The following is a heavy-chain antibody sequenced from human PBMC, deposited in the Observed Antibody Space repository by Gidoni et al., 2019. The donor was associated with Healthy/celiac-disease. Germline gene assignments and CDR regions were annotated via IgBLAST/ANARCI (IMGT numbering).Heavy chain of an antibody. D-gene: IGHD1-26*01. Sequence: QVQLVQSGAEVKKPGASVKVSCKASGYTFTNYGISWVRQAPGQGLEWMGWISAYNGNTNYAQNVQGRVTMTTDTSTSRAYMELRSLRSDDTAVYYCAREGIYSGSPSAFDIWGQGTMVTVSS. CDR2: ISAYNGNT. CDR3: AREGIYSGSPSAFDI. V-gene: IGHV1-18*04. CDR1: GYTFTNYG. J-gene: IGHJ3*02.